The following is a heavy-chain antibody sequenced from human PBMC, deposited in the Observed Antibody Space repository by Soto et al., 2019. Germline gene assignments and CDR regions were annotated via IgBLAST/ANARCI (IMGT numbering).Heavy chain of an antibody. Sequence: DVKLVESGGGLVQPGDSLRLSCEVSGFTFSMYSMSWVRQSPGKGLEWVAKIPQDGVDGHYADSVKGRFTISRDNGKNSLYLQLNNLRAEDTAVYYCARDHLILPAHDFFYGSDVWGRGATVTLSS. CDR1: GFTFSMYS. V-gene: IGHV3-7*03. CDR2: IPQDGVDG. D-gene: IGHD2-21*02. J-gene: IGHJ6*02. CDR3: ARDHLILPAHDFFYGSDV.